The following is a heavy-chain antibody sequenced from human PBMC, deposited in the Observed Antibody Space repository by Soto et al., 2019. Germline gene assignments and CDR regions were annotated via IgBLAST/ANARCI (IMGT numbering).Heavy chain of an antibody. CDR3: AKEGNYDILTGYPIRDAFDI. CDR1: GFTFSSYA. Sequence: GGSLRLSCAASGFTFSSYAMSWVRQAPGKGLEWVSAISGSGGSTYYADSVKGRFTISRDNSKNTLYLQMNSLRAEDTAVDYCAKEGNYDILTGYPIRDAFDIWGQGTMVTVSS. V-gene: IGHV3-23*01. J-gene: IGHJ3*02. D-gene: IGHD3-9*01. CDR2: ISGSGGST.